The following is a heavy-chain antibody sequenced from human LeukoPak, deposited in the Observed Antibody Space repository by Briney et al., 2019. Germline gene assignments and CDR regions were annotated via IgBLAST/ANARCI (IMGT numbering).Heavy chain of an antibody. CDR2: FYNGGDV. D-gene: IGHD4/OR15-4a*01. V-gene: IGHV4-59*01. Sequence: SETLSLTCSVSGDSINNYFWSWIRQAPGKGLEWIGYFYNGGDVNYNPSLRRRVIISGNRSRNQLSLKLTSVTAADTAVYYCVATIKRDYGDTNLDYWGQGALVIVSS. J-gene: IGHJ4*02. CDR3: VATIKRDYGDTNLDY. CDR1: GDSINNYF.